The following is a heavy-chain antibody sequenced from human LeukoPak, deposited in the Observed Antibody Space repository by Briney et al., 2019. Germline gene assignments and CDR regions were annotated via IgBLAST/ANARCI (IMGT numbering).Heavy chain of an antibody. V-gene: IGHV3-64*01. Sequence: PGGSLRLSCAASGFTFSSYTMNWVRQAPGKGLEYVSAITSNGGATYYANSVKGRFTISRDNSKNTLFLQMGSLRPEDMGVYYCTRRVATTDYLGMDVWGQGTTVTVSS. D-gene: IGHD4-11*01. J-gene: IGHJ6*02. CDR1: GFTFSSYT. CDR2: ITSNGGAT. CDR3: TRRVATTDYLGMDV.